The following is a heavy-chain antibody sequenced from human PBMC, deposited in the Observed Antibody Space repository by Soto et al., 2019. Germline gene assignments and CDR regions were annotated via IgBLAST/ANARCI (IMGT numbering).Heavy chain of an antibody. CDR2: LWYDGNNK. J-gene: IGHJ4*02. CDR3: VRQNYASGWNNPAY. CDR1: GFTLSDSG. D-gene: IGHD6-19*01. Sequence: QVQMVESGGGVVQPGRSLRLSCEAYGFTLSDSGIHWVRQAPGKGIEWVSVLWYDGNNKFYAYSVKGRFTISRDTSKNTGSVQMDSLSAEDTAVYYCVRQNYASGWNNPAYWFQGTLVTVFS. V-gene: IGHV3-33*01.